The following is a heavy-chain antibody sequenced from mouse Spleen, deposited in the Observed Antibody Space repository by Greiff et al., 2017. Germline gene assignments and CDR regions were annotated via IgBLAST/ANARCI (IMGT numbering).Heavy chain of an antibody. CDR3: AREDSSGYYFDY. D-gene: IGHD3-2*01. Sequence: QVQLQQSGPELVKPGASVKISCKASGYAFSSSWMNWVKQRPGKGLEWIGRIYPGDGDTNYNGKFKGKATLTADKSSSTAYMQLSGLTSEDSAVYFCAREDSSGYYFDYWGQGTTLTVSS. J-gene: IGHJ2*01. V-gene: IGHV1-82*01. CDR2: IYPGDGDT. CDR1: GYAFSSSW.